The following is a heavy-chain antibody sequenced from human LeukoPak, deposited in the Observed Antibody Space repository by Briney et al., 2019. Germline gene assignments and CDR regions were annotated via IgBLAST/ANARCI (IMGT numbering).Heavy chain of an antibody. J-gene: IGHJ5*01. V-gene: IGHV4-31*03. CDR3: SSDSYYYGSGRFSNWFDS. D-gene: IGHD3-10*01. CDR1: GGSISSGGYY. Sequence: SQTLSLTCTVSGGSISSGGYYWSWIRQHPEKGLEWIGYIYYSGSTYYNPSLKSRVTISVDTSKNQFSLKLSSVTAADTAVYYCSSDSYYYGSGRFSNWFDSWGQGTLVTVSS. CDR2: IYYSGST.